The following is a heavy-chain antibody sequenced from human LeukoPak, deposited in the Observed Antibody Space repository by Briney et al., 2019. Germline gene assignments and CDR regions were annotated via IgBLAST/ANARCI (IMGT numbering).Heavy chain of an antibody. D-gene: IGHD3-22*01. CDR1: GFTFSSYA. CDR3: ANHITMIVVVANFDY. CDR2: ISYDGSNK. J-gene: IGHJ4*02. Sequence: PGGSLRLSCAASGFTFSSYAMHWVRQAPGKGLDGVAVISYDGSNKYYADSVKGRFTISRDNSKNTLYLQMNSLRAEDTAVYYCANHITMIVVVANFDYWGQGTLVTVSS. V-gene: IGHV3-30*04.